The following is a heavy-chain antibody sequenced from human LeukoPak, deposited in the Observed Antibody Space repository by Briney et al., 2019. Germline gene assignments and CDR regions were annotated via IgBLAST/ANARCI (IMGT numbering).Heavy chain of an antibody. CDR1: GGTFSSYA. CDR2: IIPIFGTA. Sequence: ASVKVSCKACGGTFSSYAISWVRQAPGQGLEWMGGIIPIFGTANYAQKFQGRVTITADESTSTAYMELSSLRSEDTAVYYCARASGGVQIFDYWGQGTLVTVSS. V-gene: IGHV1-69*01. D-gene: IGHD3-16*01. CDR3: ARASGGVQIFDY. J-gene: IGHJ4*02.